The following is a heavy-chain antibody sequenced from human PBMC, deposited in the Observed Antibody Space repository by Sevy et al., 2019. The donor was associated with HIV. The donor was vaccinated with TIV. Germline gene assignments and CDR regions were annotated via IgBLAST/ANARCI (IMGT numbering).Heavy chain of an antibody. Sequence: SEILSLTCAVYGGSFSGYYWSWIRQPPGKGLEWIGEINHSGSTNYNPSLKSRVTISVDTSKNQFSLKLSSVTAADTAVYYCARGVRAFDYWGQGTLVTVSS. CDR2: INHSGST. V-gene: IGHV4-34*01. D-gene: IGHD3-10*01. J-gene: IGHJ4*02. CDR1: GGSFSGYY. CDR3: ARGVRAFDY.